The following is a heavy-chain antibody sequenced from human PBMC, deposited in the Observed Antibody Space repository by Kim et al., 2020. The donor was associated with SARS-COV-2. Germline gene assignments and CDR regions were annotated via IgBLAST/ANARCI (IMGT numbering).Heavy chain of an antibody. D-gene: IGHD3-22*01. Sequence: GGSLRLSCAASGFTFDDYAMHWVRQAPGKGLEWVSGISWNSGSIGYADSVKGRFTISRDNAKNSLYLQMNSLRAEDTALYYYAKAHYDDSSGYYVDYWGQGTLVTVSS. CDR2: ISWNSGSI. CDR1: GFTFDDYA. V-gene: IGHV3-9*01. CDR3: AKAHYDDSSGYYVDY. J-gene: IGHJ4*02.